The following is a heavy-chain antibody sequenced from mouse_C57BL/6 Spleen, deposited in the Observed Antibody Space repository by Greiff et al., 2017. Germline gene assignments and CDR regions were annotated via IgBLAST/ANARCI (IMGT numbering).Heavy chain of an antibody. V-gene: IGHV3-8*01. CDR1: GYSITSDY. J-gene: IGHJ1*03. D-gene: IGHD1-1*01. Sequence: VQLKESGPGLAKPSQTLSLTCSVTGYSITSDYWNWIRKFPGNKLEYMGYISYSGSTYYNPSLKSRISITRDTSKNQYYLQLNSVTTEDTATYYCARVIITTVVARDWYFDVWGTGTTVTVSS. CDR2: ISYSGST. CDR3: ARVIITTVVARDWYFDV.